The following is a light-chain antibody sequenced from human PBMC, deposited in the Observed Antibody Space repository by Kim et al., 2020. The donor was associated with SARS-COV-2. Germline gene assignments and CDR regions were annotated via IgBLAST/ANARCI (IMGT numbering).Light chain of an antibody. CDR3: TSLLRICHLLV. Sequence: SSELTQDPAVSVALGQTVRITCQGDSLRSYYASWYQHNPGQAPFLVIYGKHNPPSVIPDRFSVSISANPASLSLTWSPAEDLASYYFTSLLRICHLLVF. V-gene: IGLV3-19*01. CDR1: SLRSYY. J-gene: IGLJ6*01. CDR2: GKH.